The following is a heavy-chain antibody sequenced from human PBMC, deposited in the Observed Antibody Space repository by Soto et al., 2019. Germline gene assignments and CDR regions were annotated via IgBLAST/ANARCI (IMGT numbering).Heavy chain of an antibody. D-gene: IGHD3-10*01. Sequence: ASETLSLTCTGSGGSISSYYWSWIRQPPGKGLEWIGYIYYSGSTNYNPSLKSRVTISVDTSKNQFSLKLSSVTAADTAVYYCARVITWVGGFIPPINFDSWGQEPLATFP. CDR3: ARVITWVGGFIPPINFDS. CDR1: GGSISSYY. V-gene: IGHV4-59*01. J-gene: IGHJ4*02. CDR2: IYYSGST.